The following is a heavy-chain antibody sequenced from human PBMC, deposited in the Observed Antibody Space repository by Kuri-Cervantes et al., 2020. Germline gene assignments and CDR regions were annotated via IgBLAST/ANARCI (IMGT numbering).Heavy chain of an antibody. CDR3: ATTQSDSSWFDY. J-gene: IGHJ4*02. V-gene: IGHV1-24*01. D-gene: IGHD6-13*01. CDR1: GYTFTTHY. CDR2: FDPEDGET. Sequence: ASVKVSCKASGYTFTTHYMHWVRQAPGKGLEWMGGFDPEDGETIYAQKFQGRVTVTEDTSTDTAYMELSSRRSEDTAVYYCATTQSDSSWFDYWGQGTLVTVSS.